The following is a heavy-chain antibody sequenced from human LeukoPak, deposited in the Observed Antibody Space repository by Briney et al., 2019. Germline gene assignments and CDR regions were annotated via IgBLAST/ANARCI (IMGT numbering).Heavy chain of an antibody. Sequence: PSEALSLTCAVSGGSISSGAYSWTWIRQPPGKGLEWIGYIFHTGNTYYNPSLKSRVTISVDTSKNQFSLKLSSVTAADTAVYYCARAGRGAAAGAGYWGQGTLVTVSS. CDR2: IFHTGNT. J-gene: IGHJ4*02. CDR1: GGSISSGAYS. V-gene: IGHV4-30-2*01. D-gene: IGHD6-13*01. CDR3: ARAGRGAAAGAGY.